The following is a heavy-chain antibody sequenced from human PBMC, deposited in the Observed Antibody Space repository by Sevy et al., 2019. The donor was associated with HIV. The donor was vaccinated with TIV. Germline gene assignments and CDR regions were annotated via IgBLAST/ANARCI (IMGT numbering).Heavy chain of an antibody. CDR1: GFTLSSHS. CDR2: FVASNNVI. D-gene: IGHD3-10*01. Sequence: GGSLRLSCAVSGFTLSSHSIGWVRQAPGKGLEWVSYFVASNNVIYRADSVKGRFTISSDSAKNSLFLQMNSLRDEDTAVYYCARRGRDGPSRFFDYWGRGTLVTVSS. CDR3: ARRGRDGPSRFFDY. J-gene: IGHJ4*02. V-gene: IGHV3-48*02.